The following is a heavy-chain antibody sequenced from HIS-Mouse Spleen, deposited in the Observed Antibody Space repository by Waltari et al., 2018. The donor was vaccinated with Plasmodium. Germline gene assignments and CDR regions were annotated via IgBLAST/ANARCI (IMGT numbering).Heavy chain of an antibody. CDR2: ISEDGSNK. CDR3: AKAQGVINFDY. V-gene: IGHV3-30*18. CDR1: GFTFSSYG. J-gene: IGHJ4*02. Sequence: QVQLVESGGGVVQPGRSLRLSCAASGFTFSSYGMHWVRQAPGKGREWVEVISEDGSNKYYADSVKGRFTISRDNSKNTLYLQMNSLRAEDTAVYYCAKAQGVINFDYWGQGTLVTVSS. D-gene: IGHD3-16*01.